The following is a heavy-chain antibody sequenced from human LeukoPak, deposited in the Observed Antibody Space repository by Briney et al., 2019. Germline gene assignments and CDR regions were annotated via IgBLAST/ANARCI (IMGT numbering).Heavy chain of an antibody. V-gene: IGHV3-7*01. CDR1: GFSLSNYW. J-gene: IGHJ4*02. CDR3: ARPHGGLAVAPYFDY. Sequence: GGSLRLSCAASGFSLSNYWMNWVRQAPGKGLEWVANIKQDGSEKNYVDSVKGRFSISRDNAKNSLILQMNSLRDEDTAVYYCARPHGGLAVAPYFDYWGQGTLVTVSS. CDR2: IKQDGSEK. D-gene: IGHD6-19*01.